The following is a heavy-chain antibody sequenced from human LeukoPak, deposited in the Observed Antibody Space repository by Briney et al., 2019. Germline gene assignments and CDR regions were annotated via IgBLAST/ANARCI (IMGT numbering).Heavy chain of an antibody. CDR3: ARDTPYYGDTYYMYV. Sequence: PSETLSLTCTVSGGSISSYYWSWIRQPPGKGLEWIGYIYYSGSTNYNPSLKSRVTTSVDTSKNQFSLKLSSLTAADTAVYYCARDTPYYGDTYYMYVWGKGATVTVSS. J-gene: IGHJ6*03. CDR1: GGSISSYY. D-gene: IGHD4-17*01. V-gene: IGHV4-59*01. CDR2: IYYSGST.